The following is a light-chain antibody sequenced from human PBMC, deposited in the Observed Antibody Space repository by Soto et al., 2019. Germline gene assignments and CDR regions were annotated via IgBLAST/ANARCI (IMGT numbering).Light chain of an antibody. J-gene: IGKJ2*01. V-gene: IGKV1-39*01. Sequence: DIQMTQSPSSLSASVGDRVTITCRASQSISSYLNWYQQKPGKAPKLLIYAASSLQSGVPSRFSGSGSGTDFTLTISSLQPEDFATYYGQQSYSTPYTVGQGTKVDIK. CDR2: AAS. CDR1: QSISSY. CDR3: QQSYSTPYT.